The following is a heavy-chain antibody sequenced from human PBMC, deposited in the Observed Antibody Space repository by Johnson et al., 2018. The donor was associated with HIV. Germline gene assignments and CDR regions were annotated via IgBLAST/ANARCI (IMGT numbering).Heavy chain of an antibody. CDR2: IYTDGRT. D-gene: IGHD3-9*01. J-gene: IGHJ3*01. Sequence: VQLVESGGGLIQPGGSLRLSCAVSGFTVSSNYMSWVRQAPGKGLEWVSVIYTDGRTYYAGSVKGRFSISRDNSKNMVYLQMNSLRPEDTAVYYCARDGRDLVTRGSFDVWGQGTMVTVSS. CDR3: ARDGRDLVTRGSFDV. V-gene: IGHV3-66*03. CDR1: GFTVSSNY.